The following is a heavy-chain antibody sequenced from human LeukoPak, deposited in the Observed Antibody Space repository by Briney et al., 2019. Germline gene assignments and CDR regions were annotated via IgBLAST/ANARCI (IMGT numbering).Heavy chain of an antibody. Sequence: TGGSLRLSCAASGFTFSAYAMNWVRQAPGKGLEWVSYITSSSNTIYYADSVKGRFTISRDNAKNSLYLQMNSLRAEDTAVYYCARGYGDYPPGYWGQGTLVTVSS. V-gene: IGHV3-48*01. CDR2: ITSSSNTI. J-gene: IGHJ4*02. CDR1: GFTFSAYA. D-gene: IGHD4-17*01. CDR3: ARGYGDYPPGY.